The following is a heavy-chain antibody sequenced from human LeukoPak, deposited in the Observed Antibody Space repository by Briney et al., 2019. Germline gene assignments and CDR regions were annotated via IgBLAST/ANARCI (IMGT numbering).Heavy chain of an antibody. CDR1: GGTFSSYA. Sequence: SVKVSCKASGGTFSSYAISWVRQAPGQGLEWMGRIIPILGIANYAQKFQGRVTITADKSTSTAYMELSSLRSEDTTVYYCARREFGRDGYETLDSWGQGTLVTVSS. CDR2: IIPILGIA. D-gene: IGHD5-24*01. CDR3: ARREFGRDGYETLDS. J-gene: IGHJ4*02. V-gene: IGHV1-69*04.